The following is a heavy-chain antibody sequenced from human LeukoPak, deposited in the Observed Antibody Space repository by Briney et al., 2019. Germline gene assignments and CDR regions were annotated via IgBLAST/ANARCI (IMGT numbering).Heavy chain of an antibody. CDR2: ISSDGSTT. J-gene: IGHJ6*03. V-gene: IGHV3-30*04. Sequence: GGSLTLSCAASGFTFSRNAMHWVRQTPGKGLEWVAVISSDGSTTYYSDSVKGRFTISRDNSKSTLYLQMNSLRAEDTAVFYCARDTGDGVTPPDYYYYMDVWGTGTTVTVSS. CDR3: ARDTGDGVTPPDYYYYMDV. CDR1: GFTFSRNA. D-gene: IGHD5-24*01.